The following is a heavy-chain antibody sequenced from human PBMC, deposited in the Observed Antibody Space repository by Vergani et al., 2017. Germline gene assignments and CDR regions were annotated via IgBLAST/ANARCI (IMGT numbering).Heavy chain of an antibody. V-gene: IGHV3-49*04. Sequence: EVQLVESGGGLVPPGGSLRLPCAACGFSFGDCAMIWVREAPGKGLEWVAFIRNEAYGGTTEYAESVKGRLTISRDDYKRLAYLQLSGLKTEDTAVYFCSRGRGYSFGYSVYWGQGTLVTVSS. J-gene: IGHJ4*02. CDR1: GFSFGDCA. CDR2: IRNEAYGGTT. D-gene: IGHD5-18*01. CDR3: SRGRGYSFGYSVY.